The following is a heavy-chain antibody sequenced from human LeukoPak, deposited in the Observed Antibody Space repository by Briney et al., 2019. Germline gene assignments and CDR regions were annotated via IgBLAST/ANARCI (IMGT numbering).Heavy chain of an antibody. D-gene: IGHD3-9*01. CDR1: GGSISSFF. J-gene: IGHJ4*02. Sequence: SETLSLTCTVSGGSISSFFWSWIRQPPGKGLEWIGYVHSSGSTKNNPSLKSRLIISVDMSKNQFSPKLRSVSVADTAVYYCARLAPGNYDILTGDPKVVFDYWGQGTLVTVSS. CDR3: ARLAPGNYDILTGDPKVVFDY. CDR2: VHSSGST. V-gene: IGHV4-59*01.